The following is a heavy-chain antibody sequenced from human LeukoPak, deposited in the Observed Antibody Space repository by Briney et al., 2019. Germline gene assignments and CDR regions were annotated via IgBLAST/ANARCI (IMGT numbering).Heavy chain of an antibody. V-gene: IGHV4-61*02. D-gene: IGHD1-26*01. CDR2: IYTNGGI. J-gene: IGHJ4*02. CDR1: GGSINSGNYY. Sequence: PSETLSLTCTVSGGSINSGNYYWNWIRQPAGKGLEWIGRIYTNGGIMYNPSLKSRVAISMDTSKNQFSLDLNSVTAADTAMYYCVREGAGYYWGQGTLVTVSS. CDR3: VREGAGYY.